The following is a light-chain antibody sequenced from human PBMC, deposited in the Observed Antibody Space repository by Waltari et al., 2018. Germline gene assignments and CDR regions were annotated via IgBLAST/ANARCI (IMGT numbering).Light chain of an antibody. Sequence: SALTQPPSASGSPGRSVTIPATGPSSDVGFYNYVSWYQQHPGKAPKLTIYGVKSRPSGVPDRFSGSKSGNTASLTVSGLQAEDEGDYYCSSYAGSNNLVFGGGTKLTVL. CDR2: GVK. V-gene: IGLV2-8*01. CDR3: SSYAGSNNLV. CDR1: SSDVGFYNY. J-gene: IGLJ2*01.